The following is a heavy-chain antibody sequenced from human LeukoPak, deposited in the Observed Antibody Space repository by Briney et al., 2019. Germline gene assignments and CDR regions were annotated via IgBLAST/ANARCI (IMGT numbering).Heavy chain of an antibody. J-gene: IGHJ4*02. Sequence: GGTLRLSCAASGFTFSSYGMSWVRQAPGKGLEWVSAISGSGGSTYYADSVKGRFTISRDNSKNTLYLQMNSLRAEDTAVYYCAKDDRWLQFCCWGQGTLVTVSA. CDR3: AKDDRWLQFCC. V-gene: IGHV3-23*01. CDR2: ISGSGGST. D-gene: IGHD5-24*01. CDR1: GFTFSSYG.